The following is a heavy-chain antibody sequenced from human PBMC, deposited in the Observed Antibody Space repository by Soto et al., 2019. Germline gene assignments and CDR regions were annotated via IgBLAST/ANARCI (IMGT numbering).Heavy chain of an antibody. CDR1: GFTVSSNY. CDR2: IYSGGST. CDR3: ARDHVSFEGEVNDAFDI. D-gene: IGHD3-16*01. Sequence: EVQLVETGGGLIQPGGSLRLSCAASGFTVSSNYMSWVRQAPGKGLEWVSVIYSGGSTYYADSVKGRFTISRDNSKNTLYLQMNSLRAEDTAVYYCARDHVSFEGEVNDAFDIWGQGTMVTVSS. V-gene: IGHV3-53*02. J-gene: IGHJ3*02.